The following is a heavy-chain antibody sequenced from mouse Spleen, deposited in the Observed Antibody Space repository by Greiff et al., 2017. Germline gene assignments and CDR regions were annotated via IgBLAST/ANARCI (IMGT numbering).Heavy chain of an antibody. CDR3: AREAAYYYAMDY. CDR1: GYAFSSSW. CDR2: IYPGDGDT. J-gene: IGHJ4*01. V-gene: IGHV1-82*01. Sequence: QVQLKQSGPELVKPGASVKISCKASGYAFSSSWMNWVKQRPGKGLEWIGRIYPGDGDTNYNGKFKGKATLTADKSSSTAYMQLSSLTSEDSAVYFCAREAAYYYAMDYWGQGTSVTVSS. D-gene: IGHD2-10*01.